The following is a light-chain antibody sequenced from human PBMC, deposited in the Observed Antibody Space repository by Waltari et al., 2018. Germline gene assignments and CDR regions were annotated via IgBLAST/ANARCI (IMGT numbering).Light chain of an antibody. V-gene: IGKV2-28*01. CDR2: LGS. Sequence: DIVMTQSPLSLSVTPGEPASVSCRSSQSLLHSNGRSGLDWYLQKPGQSPQLLIYLGSYRASGVPDRFSGSGSGTDLTLKISRVEAEDVGVYYCMQSLQSPWTFGQGTKVEIK. CDR1: QSLLHSNGRSG. CDR3: MQSLQSPWT. J-gene: IGKJ1*01.